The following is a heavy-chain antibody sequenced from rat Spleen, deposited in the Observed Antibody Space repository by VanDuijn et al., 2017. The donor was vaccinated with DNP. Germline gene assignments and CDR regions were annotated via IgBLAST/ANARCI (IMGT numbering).Heavy chain of an antibody. CDR1: GFPFSDYY. Sequence: EVQLVESGGGLVQPGRSLKLSCAASGFPFSDYYMAWVRQAPTKGLEWVAYTSYDGGNTHYGDSVKGRCTISRDNAKSTLYLQMNSLRSEDMATYYCARWADYFDYWGQGVMVTVSS. V-gene: IGHV5-22*01. CDR3: ARWADYFDY. D-gene: IGHD4-6*01. J-gene: IGHJ2*01. CDR2: TSYDGGNT.